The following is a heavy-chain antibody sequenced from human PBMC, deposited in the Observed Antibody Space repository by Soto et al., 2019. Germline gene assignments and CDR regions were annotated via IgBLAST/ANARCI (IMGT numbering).Heavy chain of an antibody. CDR3: TRCGRENNWNDENFDY. Sequence: QVHLVQSGAEVKKPGSSVKVSCRAPRGTFSSYTINWVRQSPGQVPEWMGRVVPQVGSINVVWKFQGRLTLTENKSTPTAFLGLRSLRPEDTAVYDCTRCGRENNWNDENFDYWGHGTQVTVSS. CDR2: VVPQVGSI. CDR1: RGTFSSYT. J-gene: IGHJ4*01. D-gene: IGHD1-20*01. V-gene: IGHV1-69*02.